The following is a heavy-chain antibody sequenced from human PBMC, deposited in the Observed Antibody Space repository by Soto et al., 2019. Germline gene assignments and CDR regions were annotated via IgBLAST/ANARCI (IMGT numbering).Heavy chain of an antibody. V-gene: IGHV3-23*01. CDR1: GFTLSNYG. J-gene: IGHJ4*02. Sequence: EVRLLESGGGLVQPGGSLRLSCEGSGFTLSNYGMDWVRQAPGKGLEWISFISGAGDTTYYADSVKGRFIISRDNSKNTLYLQMNSLRAEDTAIYSCAKSFTQSNVWRAYRHKTHFDYWGQGALVTVTS. CDR2: ISGAGDTT. D-gene: IGHD3-16*02. CDR3: AKSFTQSNVWRAYRHKTHFDY.